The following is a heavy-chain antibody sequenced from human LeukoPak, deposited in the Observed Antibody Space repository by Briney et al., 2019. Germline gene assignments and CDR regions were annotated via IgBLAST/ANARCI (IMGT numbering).Heavy chain of an antibody. Sequence: SETLSLTCTVSGGSISSYYWSWIRQPPGKGLEWIGYIYYSGSTNYNPSLKGRVTISVDTSKDQFSLKLSSVTAADTAVYYCARDRSPPGYSSSWYPLDYWGQGTLVTVSS. CDR3: ARDRSPPGYSSSWYPLDY. CDR2: IYYSGST. CDR1: GGSISSYY. D-gene: IGHD6-13*01. V-gene: IGHV4-59*01. J-gene: IGHJ4*02.